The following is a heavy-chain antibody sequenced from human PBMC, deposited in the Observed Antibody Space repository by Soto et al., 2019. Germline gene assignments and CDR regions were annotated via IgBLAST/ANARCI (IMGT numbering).Heavy chain of an antibody. CDR3: VQDEQWGPSHPNGMDV. CDR2: ISGSGGTA. D-gene: IGHD1-26*01. V-gene: IGHV3-23*01. J-gene: IGHJ6*02. CDR1: GFTFSNYA. Sequence: GGSLRLSCADSGFTFSNYAMSWVRQAPGKGLEWVSAISGSGGTAYYADSVKGRFTISRENSKNMLYLLMNSLRVEDTAIYYCVQDEQWGPSHPNGMDVWGHGTTVTVSS.